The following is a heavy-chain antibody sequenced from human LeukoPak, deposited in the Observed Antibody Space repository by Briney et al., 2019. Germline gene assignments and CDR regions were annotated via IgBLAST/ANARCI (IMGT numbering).Heavy chain of an antibody. CDR3: ARGRYDSSGYYCISDY. CDR2: ITRSSNFK. Sequence: GGSLRLSCAASGFTFDDYAMHWVRQAPGKGLEWVSSITRSSNFKYYADSVKGRFTISRDNAKNSLYLQMNSLRAEDTAVYYCARGRYDSSGYYCISDYWGQGTLVTVSS. V-gene: IGHV3-21*01. D-gene: IGHD3-22*01. J-gene: IGHJ4*02. CDR1: GFTFDDYA.